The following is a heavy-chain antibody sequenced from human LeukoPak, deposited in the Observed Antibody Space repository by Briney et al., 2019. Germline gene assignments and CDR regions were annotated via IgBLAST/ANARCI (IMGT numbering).Heavy chain of an antibody. CDR2: TSSSSSYI. V-gene: IGHV3-21*01. CDR3: ASYHALYQSVYFDY. J-gene: IGHJ4*02. Sequence: GGSLRLSCAASGFTFSSYSMNWVRQAPGKGLEWVSSTSSSSSYIYYADSVKGRFTISRDNAKNSLYLQMNSLRGEDTAVYYCASYHALYQSVYFDYWGQGTLVTVSS. D-gene: IGHD1-14*01. CDR1: GFTFSSYS.